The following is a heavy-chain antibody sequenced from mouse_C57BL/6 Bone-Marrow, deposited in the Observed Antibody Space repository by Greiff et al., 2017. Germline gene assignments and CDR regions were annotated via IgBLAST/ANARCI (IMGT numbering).Heavy chain of an antibody. CDR1: GFNIKDDY. D-gene: IGHD2-4*01. V-gene: IGHV14-4*01. Sequence: VQLQQSGAELVRPGASVKLSCTASGFNIKDDYMHWVKQRPEQGLEWIGWIDPENGDTEYASKFQGKATVTADTSSNTAYLPLSSLTSEDTAVYYCTTTYDNDDGFAYWGQGTLVTVSA. CDR3: TTTYDNDDGFAY. J-gene: IGHJ3*01. CDR2: IDPENGDT.